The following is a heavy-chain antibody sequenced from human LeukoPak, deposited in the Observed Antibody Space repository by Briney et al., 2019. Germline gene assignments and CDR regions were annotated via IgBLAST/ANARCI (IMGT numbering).Heavy chain of an antibody. CDR1: GGSISSYS. Sequence: TLSLTCTVSGGSISSYSWSWIRQPPGKGLEWIGYIYHSGSTYYNPSLKSRVTISVDRSKNQFSLKLSSVTAADTAVYYCARVNYGDYYFDYWGQGTLVTVSS. CDR3: ARVNYGDYYFDY. J-gene: IGHJ4*02. D-gene: IGHD4-17*01. V-gene: IGHV4-30-2*01. CDR2: IYHSGST.